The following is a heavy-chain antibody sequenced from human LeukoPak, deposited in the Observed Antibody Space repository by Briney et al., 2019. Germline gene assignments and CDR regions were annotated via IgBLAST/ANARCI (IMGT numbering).Heavy chain of an antibody. V-gene: IGHV1-69*04. D-gene: IGHD1-26*01. CDR1: GGTSSSYA. J-gene: IGHJ2*01. CDR3: ARARVRHGERGPPPRYWYFDL. Sequence: GAALKVSSKASGGTSSSYAISWVREAPGRGLEWMARIIPILGIANYAQKFQGRVTITADKSTSTAYMELSSLRSEDTAVYYCARARVRHGERGPPPRYWYFDLWGRGTLVTVSS. CDR2: IIPILGIA.